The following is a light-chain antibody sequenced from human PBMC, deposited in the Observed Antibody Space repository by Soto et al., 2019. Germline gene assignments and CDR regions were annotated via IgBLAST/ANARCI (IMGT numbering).Light chain of an antibody. V-gene: IGKV3-20*01. J-gene: IGKJ2*01. Sequence: EVVLTQSPGTLSLSPGERATVSCRASQSVSNNYVAWYQQKPGQAPRLLIFGSSDRATGIPDRFSGSGSGTDFTLTISRLEPEDVAVYFCQQDGSSPPHTFGQGTNLEIK. CDR2: GSS. CDR3: QQDGSSPPHT. CDR1: QSVSNNY.